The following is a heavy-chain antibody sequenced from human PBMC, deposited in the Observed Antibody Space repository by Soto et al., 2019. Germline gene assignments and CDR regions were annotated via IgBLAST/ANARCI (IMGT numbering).Heavy chain of an antibody. CDR2: ISGNGGST. CDR3: AQGMAPLDY. V-gene: IGHV3-23*01. Sequence: GGSLRLSCAASGFTFSSYAMSWVRQAPGKGLEWVSTISGNGGSTYYADSVKGRFTISRDNSKNTLYLQMNSLRAEDTAVYYCAQGMAPLDYWGQGTLVTVSS. D-gene: IGHD5-12*01. J-gene: IGHJ4*02. CDR1: GFTFSSYA.